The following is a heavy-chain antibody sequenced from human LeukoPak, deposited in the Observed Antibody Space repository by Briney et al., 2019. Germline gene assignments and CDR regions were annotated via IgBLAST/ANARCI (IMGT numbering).Heavy chain of an antibody. CDR3: AREGPGSGSYFYFDQ. CDR2: IYYSGST. J-gene: IGHJ4*02. CDR1: GGSISGNNYY. V-gene: IGHV4-39*07. Sequence: PSETLSLTCTVSGGSISGNNYYWDWILQPPGKGLEWIGSIYYSGSTYYNPSLKSRVTISVDTSRNQFSLKLSSVTAADTAVYYCAREGPGSGSYFYFDQWGQGTLVTVSS. D-gene: IGHD1-26*01.